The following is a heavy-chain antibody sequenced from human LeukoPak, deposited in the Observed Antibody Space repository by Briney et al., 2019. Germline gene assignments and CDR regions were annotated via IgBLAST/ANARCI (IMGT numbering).Heavy chain of an antibody. CDR3: ARGAYCSGSRCPGAFDI. CDR1: GFTFSNYA. Sequence: PGGSLRLSCAASGFTFSNYAMYWARQAPGKGLEWVAIIWYDGSNKYYADSVKGRFTISRDNSKNTLYLQMNSLRAEDTAVYYCARGAYCSGSRCPGAFDIWGQGTMVSVSS. CDR2: IWYDGSNK. V-gene: IGHV3-33*01. J-gene: IGHJ3*02. D-gene: IGHD2-15*01.